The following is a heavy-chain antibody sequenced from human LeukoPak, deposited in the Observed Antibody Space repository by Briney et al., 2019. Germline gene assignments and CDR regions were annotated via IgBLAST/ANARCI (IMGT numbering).Heavy chain of an antibody. D-gene: IGHD5-18*01. CDR2: ISSSGSTI. CDR3: ARDRAAMGLARDWFDP. CDR1: GFTFSSYE. J-gene: IGHJ5*02. V-gene: IGHV3-48*03. Sequence: GGSLRLSCAASGFTFSSYEMNWVRQAPGEGLEWVSYISSSGSTIYYADSVKGRFTISRDNAKNSLYLQMNSLRAEDTAVYYCARDRAAMGLARDWFDPWGQGTLVTVSS.